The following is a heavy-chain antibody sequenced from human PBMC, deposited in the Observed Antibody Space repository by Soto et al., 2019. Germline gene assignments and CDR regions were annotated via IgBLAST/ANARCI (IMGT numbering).Heavy chain of an antibody. CDR1: GFSLSRSGVG. V-gene: IGHV2-5*02. CDR3: AHRSSYVLSFDI. Sequence: QITLKESGPTLVKPTQTLTLTCTISGFSLSRSGVGVGWIRQPPGKAPEWLALIYWDDDKRYSPSLNRRLTITKDTSKDQVFLTMTNVDPVDKATYYCAHRSSYVLSFDIWGQGTIPTLSS. D-gene: IGHD1-26*01. J-gene: IGHJ3*02. CDR2: IYWDDDK.